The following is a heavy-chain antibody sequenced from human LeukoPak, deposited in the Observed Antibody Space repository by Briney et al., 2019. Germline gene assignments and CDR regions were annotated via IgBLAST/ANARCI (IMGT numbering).Heavy chain of an antibody. Sequence: SETLSLTCTVSGGSISSYYWRWLRQPPGKGLEWIGYIYYSGSTNYNPSLKSRVTISVDTSKNQFSLKLSSVTAADTAVYYCARGTTMVRGVVPAYNWFDPWGQGTLVTVSS. CDR3: ARGTTMVRGVVPAYNWFDP. V-gene: IGHV4-59*13. D-gene: IGHD3-10*01. CDR2: IYYSGST. J-gene: IGHJ5*02. CDR1: GGSISSYY.